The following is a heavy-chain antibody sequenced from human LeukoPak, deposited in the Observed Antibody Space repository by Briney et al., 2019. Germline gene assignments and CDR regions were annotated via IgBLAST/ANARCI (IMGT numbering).Heavy chain of an antibody. CDR3: ARDLRQSSEYYFDY. J-gene: IGHJ4*02. V-gene: IGHV1-18*01. CDR2: ISAYNGNT. CDR1: GYTFTSYG. Sequence: GASVKVSCKASGYTFTSYGISWVRQAPGQGLEWMGWISAYNGNTNYAQKLQGRVTMTTDTSTSTAYMELRSLRSDDTAVYYCARDLRQSSEYYFDYWGQGTLVTVSS.